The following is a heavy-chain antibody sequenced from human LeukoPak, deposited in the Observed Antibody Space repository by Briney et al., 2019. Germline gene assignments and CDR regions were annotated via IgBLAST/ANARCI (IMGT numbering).Heavy chain of an antibody. CDR2: INHSGST. Sequence: SETLSLTCAVYGGSFSGYYWSWIRQPPGKGLEWIGEINHSGSTNYNPSLKSRVTISVDTSKNQFSLEMSSVTAADTAVYYCARDFRYCSSTSCSRYNWFDPWGQGTLVTVSS. J-gene: IGHJ5*02. CDR1: GGSFSGYY. CDR3: ARDFRYCSSTSCSRYNWFDP. D-gene: IGHD2-2*01. V-gene: IGHV4-34*01.